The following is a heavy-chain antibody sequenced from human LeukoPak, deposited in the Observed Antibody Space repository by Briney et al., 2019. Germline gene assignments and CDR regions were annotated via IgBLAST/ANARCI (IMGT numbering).Heavy chain of an antibody. D-gene: IGHD2-15*01. V-gene: IGHV3-21*04. CDR1: GFTFSSYG. Sequence: GGSLRLSCAASGFTFSSYGMNWVRQAPGKGLEWVSSISSSSSYIYSADSVKGRFTISRDNAKNSLYLQMNSLRAEDTAAYYCARSGLNRFDYWGQGTLVTVSS. CDR3: ARSGLNRFDY. CDR2: ISSSSSYI. J-gene: IGHJ4*02.